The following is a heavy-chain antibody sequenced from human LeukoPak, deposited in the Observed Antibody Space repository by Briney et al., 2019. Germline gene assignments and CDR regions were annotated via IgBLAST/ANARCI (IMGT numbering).Heavy chain of an antibody. CDR3: AKDPGVTRGYYYYYYMDV. D-gene: IGHD4-11*01. CDR1: GFTFSSYG. CDR2: IWYDGSNK. V-gene: IGHV3-33*06. J-gene: IGHJ6*03. Sequence: GGSLRLSCAASGFTFSSYGMHWVRQAPGKGLEWVAVIWYDGSNKYYADSVKGRFTISRDNSKNTLYLQMNSLSAEDTAVYYCAKDPGVTRGYYYYYYMDVWGKGTTVTVSS.